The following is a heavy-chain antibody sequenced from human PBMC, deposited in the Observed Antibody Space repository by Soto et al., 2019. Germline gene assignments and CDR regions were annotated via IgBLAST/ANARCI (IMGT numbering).Heavy chain of an antibody. Sequence: TLSLTCDVSGGSIIIGTYSCNCIRQPPWKGLEWIGYIYHSGSFYYNPSLKSRVTISIDRSKNQFSLNLSSVTAADTAVYYCVRASGYCSGGTCFPFDYWGRGTLVTVSS. CDR2: IYHSGSF. D-gene: IGHD2-15*01. J-gene: IGHJ4*02. CDR1: GGSIIIGTYS. CDR3: VRASGYCSGGTCFPFDY. V-gene: IGHV4-30-2*01.